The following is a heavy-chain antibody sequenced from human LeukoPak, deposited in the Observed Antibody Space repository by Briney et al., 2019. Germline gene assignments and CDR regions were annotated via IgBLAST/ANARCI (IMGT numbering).Heavy chain of an antibody. V-gene: IGHV4-34*01. Sequence: PSETLSLTCAVYGGSFSPYYWSWIRQPPGKGVEWIGEIIHSGSTNYNPSLKSRVTISVDTSKNQFSLRLSSVTAADTAVYYCARGGFYCGGDCYVDYWGQGTLVTVSS. CDR1: GGSFSPYY. D-gene: IGHD2-21*02. CDR3: ARGGFYCGGDCYVDY. J-gene: IGHJ4*02. CDR2: IIHSGST.